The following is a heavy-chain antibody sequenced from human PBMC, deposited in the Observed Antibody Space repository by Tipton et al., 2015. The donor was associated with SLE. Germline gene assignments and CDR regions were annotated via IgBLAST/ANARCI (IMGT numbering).Heavy chain of an antibody. Sequence: VQLVQSGAEVKKPGESLKISCAGSGYSSGYTFSDYWIGWVRQMPGKGLEWMGIIYPRDSDTKYGPSFQGRVTLSVDRSTNTAYLQWGSLEASDTAMYYCARGQRVMGATHNFDHWGQGTLVTVSS. CDR1: GYTFSDYW. CDR2: IYPRDSDT. CDR3: ARGQRVMGATHNFDH. V-gene: IGHV5-51*01. D-gene: IGHD1-26*01. J-gene: IGHJ4*02.